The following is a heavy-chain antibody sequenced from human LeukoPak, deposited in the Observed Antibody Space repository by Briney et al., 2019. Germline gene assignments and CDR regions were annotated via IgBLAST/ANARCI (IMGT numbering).Heavy chain of an antibody. CDR3: ARSIGGYYYYYMDV. CDR2: INHSGST. CDR1: GGSISSGYY. Sequence: SETLSLTCTVSGGSISSGYYWGWIRQPPGKGLEWIGEINHSGSTNYNPSLKSRVTISVDTSKNQFSLKLSSVTAADTAVYYCARSIGGYYYYYMDVWGKGTTVTISS. D-gene: IGHD3-22*01. J-gene: IGHJ6*03. V-gene: IGHV4-38-2*02.